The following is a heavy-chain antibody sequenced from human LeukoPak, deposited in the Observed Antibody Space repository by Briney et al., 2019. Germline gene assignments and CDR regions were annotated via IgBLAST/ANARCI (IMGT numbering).Heavy chain of an antibody. CDR3: ARVAVAGKYYYYYMDV. CDR1: GFTFSSYA. Sequence: GGSLRLSCAASGFTFSSYAMHWVRQAPGKGLEWVAVISYDGSNKYYADSVKGRFTISRDNSKNTLYLQMNSLRAEDTAVYYCARVAVAGKYYYYYMDVWGKGTTVTVSS. D-gene: IGHD6-19*01. V-gene: IGHV3-30*04. J-gene: IGHJ6*03. CDR2: ISYDGSNK.